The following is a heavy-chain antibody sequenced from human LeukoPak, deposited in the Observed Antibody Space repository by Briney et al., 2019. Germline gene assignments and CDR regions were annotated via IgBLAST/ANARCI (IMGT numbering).Heavy chain of an antibody. CDR1: GVSFSGYY. CDR3: ATRPADGSWYGVFDF. V-gene: IGHV4-59*01. Sequence: AETLSLTCSVSGVSFSGYYWNWIRQAPGKGPEWVGFIYSSGSTNYNPSFNSGVSNSLDASKNPLSLKLTIVTAADTAVYYCATRPADGSWYGVFDFWGRGTLVTVSS. D-gene: IGHD3-10*01. J-gene: IGHJ4*01. CDR2: IYSSGST.